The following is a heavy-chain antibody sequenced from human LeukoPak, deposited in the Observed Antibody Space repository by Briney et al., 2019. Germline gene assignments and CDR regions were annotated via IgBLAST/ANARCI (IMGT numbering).Heavy chain of an antibody. CDR2: IFYSGST. V-gene: IGHV4-38-2*02. CDR1: GYSISSGYY. D-gene: IGHD1-7*01. J-gene: IGHJ4*02. CDR3: ARVVSSNWNYADFDY. Sequence: SETLSLTCTVSGYSISSGYYWGWIRQPPGKGLEWIGNIFYSGSTYYSPSLKSRVTISLDTSRNQFSLKLNSVTAADTAVYYCARVVSSNWNYADFDYWGQGTLVTVSS.